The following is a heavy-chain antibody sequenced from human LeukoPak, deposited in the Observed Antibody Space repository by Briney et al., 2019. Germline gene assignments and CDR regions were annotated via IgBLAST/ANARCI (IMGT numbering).Heavy chain of an antibody. CDR3: AREISRTGAFDI. J-gene: IGHJ3*02. Sequence: GGSLRLSCAASGFTVSSNYMSWVRQAPGKGLEWVSVIYSGGSTYYADSVKGRFTISRDNSKNTLYLQMNSMRAEDTAVYYCAREISRTGAFDIWEGGTMVTVSS. V-gene: IGHV3-53*05. CDR2: IYSGGST. CDR1: GFTVSSNY. D-gene: IGHD3-3*02.